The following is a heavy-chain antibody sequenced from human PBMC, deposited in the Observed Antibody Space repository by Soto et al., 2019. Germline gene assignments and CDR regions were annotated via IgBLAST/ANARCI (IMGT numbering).Heavy chain of an antibody. D-gene: IGHD6-19*01. CDR2: VSHDGRNT. J-gene: IGHJ4*02. V-gene: IGHV3-30*18. CDR3: AKGGRQWLVTSDFNY. CDR1: GFTFSDYA. Sequence: VQLVESGGGVVQPGRSLRLSCAASGFTFSDYAMHWVRQAPGKGLEWVAVVSHDGRNTHYADSVKGRFTISRDSSKNSVSLEMARMRAEDTVFYYCAKGGRQWLVTSDFNYWGQGALVTVSS.